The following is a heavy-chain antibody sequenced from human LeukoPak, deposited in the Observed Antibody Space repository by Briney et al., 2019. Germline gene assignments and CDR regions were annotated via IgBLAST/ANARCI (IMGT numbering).Heavy chain of an antibody. V-gene: IGHV3-11*01. J-gene: IGHJ5*02. Sequence: GGSLRLSCAASGFTSSDYYMSWIRHAPGEGLEWVSYISSSGSTIYYADSVKGRFTISRDNAKNSLYLQMNSLRAEDTAVYYCARDPRGYCSSTSCHPWFDPWGQGTLVTVSS. CDR2: ISSSGSTI. D-gene: IGHD2-2*01. CDR1: GFTSSDYY. CDR3: ARDPRGYCSSTSCHPWFDP.